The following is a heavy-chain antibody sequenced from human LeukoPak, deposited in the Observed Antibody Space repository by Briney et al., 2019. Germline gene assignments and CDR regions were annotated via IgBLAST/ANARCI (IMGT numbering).Heavy chain of an antibody. CDR1: GFTFRSYG. Sequence: GGSLRLSCAASGFTFRSYGMSWVRKAPGKGLEWVSAISGSGGSTYYADSVKGRFTISRDNSKNTLYLQMNSLRAEDTAVYYCAKGVDYYDSSGSGYWGQGTLVTVSS. J-gene: IGHJ4*02. V-gene: IGHV3-23*01. D-gene: IGHD3-22*01. CDR2: ISGSGGST. CDR3: AKGVDYYDSSGSGY.